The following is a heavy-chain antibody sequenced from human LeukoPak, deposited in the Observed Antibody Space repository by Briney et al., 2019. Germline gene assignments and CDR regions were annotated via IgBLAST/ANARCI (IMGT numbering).Heavy chain of an antibody. CDR1: GFIFSSYW. D-gene: IGHD1-26*01. CDR3: ASDPYSGNYGNYYYYYMDV. J-gene: IGHJ6*03. Sequence: GGSLRLSCAASGFIFSSYWMSWVRQAPGKGLEWVASIKQDGSEKYHVDSVKGRFSISRDNAKSSLYLQMNSLRADDTAVYYCASDPYSGNYGNYYYYYMDVWGKGTTVTISS. V-gene: IGHV3-7*01. CDR2: IKQDGSEK.